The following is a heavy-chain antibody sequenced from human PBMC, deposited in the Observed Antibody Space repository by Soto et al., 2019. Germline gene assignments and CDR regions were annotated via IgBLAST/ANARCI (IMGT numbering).Heavy chain of an antibody. V-gene: IGHV3-30*19. Sequence: QVQLVESGGGVVQPGTSLRLSCAASGFRFKSFVMHWVRQAPGKGLEWVAFTSYDGNNKDYGDSVKGRFTVSRDNSQNTLHLQMDFLRQEDTALYYCARWGTTGGFDRWGQGTLVSVSS. CDR1: GFRFKSFV. J-gene: IGHJ4*02. CDR3: ARWGTTGGFDR. CDR2: TSYDGNNK. D-gene: IGHD3-16*01.